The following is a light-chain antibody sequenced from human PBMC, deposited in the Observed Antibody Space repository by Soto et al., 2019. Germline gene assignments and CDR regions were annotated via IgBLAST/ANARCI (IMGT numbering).Light chain of an antibody. CDR1: HNVGTN. Sequence: IVLTQSPAALSVSPGEGVTLSCRASHNVGTNLAWYQLKPGQAPRLLIYGSSTRATGIPATFSGSGSGTEFTRTITSLQSEESAVYYCQEYNNWGLSFGGGTKVEIK. V-gene: IGKV3D-15*01. CDR3: QEYNNWGLS. CDR2: GSS. J-gene: IGKJ4*01.